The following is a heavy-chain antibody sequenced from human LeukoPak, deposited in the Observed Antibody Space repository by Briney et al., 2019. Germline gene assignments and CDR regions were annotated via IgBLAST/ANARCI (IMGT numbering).Heavy chain of an antibody. CDR2: INHSGST. CDR1: GGSFSGYY. V-gene: IGHV4-34*01. Sequence: SETLSLTCAVYGGSFSGYYWSWIRQPPGKGLEWIGEINHSGSTNYNPSLKSRVTISVDTSKNQFSLELSSVTAADTAVYYCARGKKTRIYYYYYYMDVWGKGTTVTVSS. J-gene: IGHJ6*03. D-gene: IGHD2/OR15-2a*01. CDR3: ARGKKTRIYYYYYYMDV.